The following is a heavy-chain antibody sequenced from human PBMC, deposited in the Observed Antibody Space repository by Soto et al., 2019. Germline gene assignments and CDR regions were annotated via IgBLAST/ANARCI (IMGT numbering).Heavy chain of an antibody. CDR3: ASLGTTMTSFDS. CDR1: GGSMYSSNW. Sequence: PSETLSLTCAVSGGSMYSSNWWSWVRQPPGKGLEWIGQIFHSGAANYNLSLKSRVTISLDKSENQFSLKMSSVTAADTAVYYCASLGTTMTSFDSWGQGTLVPVSS. J-gene: IGHJ4*02. V-gene: IGHV4-4*02. D-gene: IGHD1-7*01. CDR2: IFHSGAA.